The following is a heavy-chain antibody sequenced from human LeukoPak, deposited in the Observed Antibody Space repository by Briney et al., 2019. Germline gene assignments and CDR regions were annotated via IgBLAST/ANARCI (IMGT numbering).Heavy chain of an antibody. D-gene: IGHD3-10*01. CDR3: AREALITMVRGVINRFDP. Sequence: SETLSLTCAVYGGSFSGYYWSWIRQPPGRGLEWIGYIYYSGSTNYNPSLKSRVTISVDTSKNQFSLKLSSVTAADTAVYYCAREALITMVRGVINRFDPWGQGTLVTVSS. CDR2: IYYSGST. J-gene: IGHJ5*02. V-gene: IGHV4-59*01. CDR1: GGSFSGYY.